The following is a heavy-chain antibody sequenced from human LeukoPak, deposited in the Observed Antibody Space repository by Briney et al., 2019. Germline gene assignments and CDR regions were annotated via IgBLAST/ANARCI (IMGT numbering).Heavy chain of an antibody. CDR3: ARDRWYYYDSSGYYYFDY. Sequence: PGGSLRLSCAASGFIFSSYGMSWVRQAPGKGLEWVSVISGSGGSTYYADSVKGRFTISRDNAKNSLYLQMNSLRAEDTAVYYCARDRWYYYDSSGYYYFDYWGQGTLVTVSS. CDR1: GFIFSSYG. CDR2: ISGSGGST. D-gene: IGHD3-22*01. J-gene: IGHJ4*02. V-gene: IGHV3-23*01.